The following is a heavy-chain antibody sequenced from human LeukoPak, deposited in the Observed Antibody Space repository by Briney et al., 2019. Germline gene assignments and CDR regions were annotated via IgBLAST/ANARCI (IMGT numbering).Heavy chain of an antibody. CDR1: GGSISNGSYY. J-gene: IGHJ6*03. CDR3: ARSVEGYCSGDNCYYYYYYMDV. V-gene: IGHV4-61*09. CDR2: IYTSGST. Sequence: SETLSLTCTVSGGSISNGSYYWSWIRQPAGKGLEWIGHIYTSGSTNYNPSLKSRVTISVDTSKNQFSLRLSSVTAADTAVYYCARSVEGYCSGDNCYYYYYYMDVWGKGTTVTVSS. D-gene: IGHD2-15*01.